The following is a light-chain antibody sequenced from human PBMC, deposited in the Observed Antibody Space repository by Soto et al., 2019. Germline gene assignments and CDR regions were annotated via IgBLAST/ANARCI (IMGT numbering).Light chain of an antibody. V-gene: IGLV2-11*01. CDR3: CSCAGSVL. CDR1: TSDVGGYDS. J-gene: IGLJ2*01. CDR2: DVI. Sequence: QSALTQPRSVSGSPGQSVTISCTGTTSDVGGYDSVSWYQQHPGKAPKLIICDVIKRPSDVPDRFSGSRSGNTASLTVSGLQAEDEADYYCCSCAGSVLFGRGTK.